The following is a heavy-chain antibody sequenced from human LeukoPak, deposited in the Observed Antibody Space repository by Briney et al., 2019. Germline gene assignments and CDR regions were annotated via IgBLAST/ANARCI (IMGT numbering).Heavy chain of an antibody. Sequence: SETLSLTCTVSGGSISSSSYYWGWIRQPPGKGLEWIGSIYYSGSTYYNPSLKSRVTISVDRSKNQFSLKLSSVTAADTAVYYCAREAMEWLSGPYYFDYWGQGTLVTVSS. D-gene: IGHD3-3*01. J-gene: IGHJ4*02. CDR2: IYYSGST. V-gene: IGHV4-39*07. CDR1: GGSISSSSYY. CDR3: AREAMEWLSGPYYFDY.